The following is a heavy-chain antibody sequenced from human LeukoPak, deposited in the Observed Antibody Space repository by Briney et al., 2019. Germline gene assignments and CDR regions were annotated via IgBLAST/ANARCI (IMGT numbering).Heavy chain of an antibody. CDR3: AKDDAWLRFGE. J-gene: IGHJ4*02. V-gene: IGHV3-23*01. CDR1: GFTFGNHG. Sequence: GGSLRLPCTASGFTFGNHGMNWVRQAPGKGLEWVSGISPSGDITYYADSVKGRFTISRDNSKNTLYLEVISLTAEDTAVYYCAKDDAWLRFGEWSQGTLVTVSS. CDR2: ISPSGDIT. D-gene: IGHD3-10*01.